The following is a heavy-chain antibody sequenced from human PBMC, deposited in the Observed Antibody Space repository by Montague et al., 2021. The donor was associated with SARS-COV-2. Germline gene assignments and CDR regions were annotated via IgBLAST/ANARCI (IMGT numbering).Heavy chain of an antibody. V-gene: IGHV4-30-2*05. J-gene: IGHJ6*02. CDR3: ARDRPVGVDWWSGWNHGYYYGMDV. Sequence: SYAGKKNYNPSLKSRVTISVDTSKNQFSLKLSFVTAADTAVYYCARDRPVGVDWWSGWNHGYYYGMDVWGQGTTVTVSS. CDR2: SYAGKK. D-gene: IGHD3-3*01.